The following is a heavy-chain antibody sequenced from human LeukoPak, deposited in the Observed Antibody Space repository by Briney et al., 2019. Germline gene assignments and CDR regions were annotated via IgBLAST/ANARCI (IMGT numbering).Heavy chain of an antibody. Sequence: SETLSLTCTVSGGSISSHYWSWIRQPPGKGLEWVGFIYYSGTTNHNPTLKSRVTISVDTSKNQCSLKLRSVTAADTAVYYCARGPRFGELLWHWFDPWGQGTLVTASS. CDR2: IYYSGTT. J-gene: IGHJ5*02. CDR3: ARGPRFGELLWHWFDP. V-gene: IGHV4-59*08. D-gene: IGHD3-10*01. CDR1: GGSISSHY.